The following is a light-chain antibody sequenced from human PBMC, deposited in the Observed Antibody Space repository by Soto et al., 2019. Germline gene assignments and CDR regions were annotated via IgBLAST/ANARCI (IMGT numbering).Light chain of an antibody. CDR3: SSCAGSSNV. CDR1: SSDGGGYNY. CDR2: EVN. J-gene: IGLJ1*01. V-gene: IGLV2-8*01. Sequence: QSALTQPPSASGSPGQSVAISCTGTSSDGGGYNYVSWYQQHPGNAPKLMIYEVNKRPSGVPDRFSGSTSGNTATVTYSGSKADDEADYYCSSCAGSSNVFGTGTKVTVL.